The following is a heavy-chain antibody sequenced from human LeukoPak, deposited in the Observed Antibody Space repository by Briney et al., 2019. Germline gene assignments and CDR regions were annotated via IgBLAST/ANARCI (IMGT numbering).Heavy chain of an antibody. Sequence: SETLSLTCAVPGYSISSGYYWGWIRQPPGKGLEWIGSVYHSGSTYYNPSLKSRVTISVDTSKNQFSLKLSSVTAADTAVYYCARVACSGGSCYHSFDYWGQGTLVTVSS. J-gene: IGHJ4*02. V-gene: IGHV4-38-2*01. D-gene: IGHD2-15*01. CDR3: ARVACSGGSCYHSFDY. CDR1: GYSISSGYY. CDR2: VYHSGST.